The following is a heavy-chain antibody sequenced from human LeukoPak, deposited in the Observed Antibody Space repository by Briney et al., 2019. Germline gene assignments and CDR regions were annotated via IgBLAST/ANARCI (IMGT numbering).Heavy chain of an antibody. V-gene: IGHV3-30*02. CDR3: AKQMMERQQYYYMDV. J-gene: IGHJ6*03. CDR1: ALTLITSG. Sequence: PGGSLTLSRAAAALTLITSGARWGRQAPGKWLEWLTHIRYDESATYYADSVKGRFTISRENSKNTLYLQMNSLRAEDTAVYYCAKQMMERQQYYYMDVWGKGTSVTVSS. CDR2: IRYDESAT. D-gene: IGHD6-13*01.